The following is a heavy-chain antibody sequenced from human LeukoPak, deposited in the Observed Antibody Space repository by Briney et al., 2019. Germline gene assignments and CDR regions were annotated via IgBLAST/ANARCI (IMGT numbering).Heavy chain of an antibody. CDR3: ARDALVGATIWFDP. CDR1: GFTFSSYA. J-gene: IGHJ5*02. V-gene: IGHV3-23*01. CDR2: ISGSGGST. Sequence: GGSLRLSCAASGFTFSSYAMSWVRQAPGKGLEWVSAISGSGGSTYYADSVKGRFTISRDNAKNSLYLQMNSLRAEDTAVYYCARDALVGATIWFDPWGQGTLVTVSS. D-gene: IGHD1-26*01.